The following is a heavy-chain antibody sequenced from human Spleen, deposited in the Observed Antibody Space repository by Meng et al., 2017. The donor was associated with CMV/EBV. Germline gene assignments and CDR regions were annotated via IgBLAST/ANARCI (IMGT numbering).Heavy chain of an antibody. CDR2: IHYDGSKK. V-gene: IGHV3-30*02. CDR1: GLIFSNNG. Sequence: GESLKISCTVSGLIFSNNGMHWARQVPNRGLEWVSFIHYDGSKKFYLDSVKGRFTISRDNSKNALYLEMSNLRPEDTAVYYCLTSDGYYGMDVWGQGTAVTVSS. CDR3: LTSDGYYGMDV. D-gene: IGHD3-3*01. J-gene: IGHJ6*02.